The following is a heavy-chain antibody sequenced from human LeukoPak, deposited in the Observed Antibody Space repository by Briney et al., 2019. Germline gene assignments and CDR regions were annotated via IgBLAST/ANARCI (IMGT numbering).Heavy chain of an antibody. CDR2: FYYSAST. D-gene: IGHD4-17*01. CDR3: GRIYGDYWYAFDM. V-gene: IGHV4-39*07. CDR1: GASITISSSY. J-gene: IGHJ3*02. Sequence: SETLSLTCTVSGASITISSSYWGWIRQPPGKGLEWIGSFYYSASTYYNPSLRSRVTISIDASKNRFSLKLSSVTAADTAVYYCGRIYGDYWYAFDMWGQGTMVTVSS.